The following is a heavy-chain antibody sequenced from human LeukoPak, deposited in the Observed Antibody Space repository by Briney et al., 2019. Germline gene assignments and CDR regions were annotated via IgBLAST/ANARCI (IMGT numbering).Heavy chain of an antibody. Sequence: GGSLRLSCAASGFTFSIHAMSWVRQAPGKGLEWVSTIRGSGGSTNYADSVKGRFSISRDNSKNTLYLQMNSLRAEDTAVYYCAKDYYDSRNYFDYWGQGTLVTVSS. V-gene: IGHV3-23*01. J-gene: IGHJ4*02. CDR2: IRGSGGST. CDR1: GFTFSIHA. CDR3: AKDYYDSRNYFDY. D-gene: IGHD3-22*01.